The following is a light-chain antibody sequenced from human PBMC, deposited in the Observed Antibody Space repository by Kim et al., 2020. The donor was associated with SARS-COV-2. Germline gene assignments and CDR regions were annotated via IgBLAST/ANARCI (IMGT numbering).Light chain of an antibody. Sequence: TMTNQSTRSSGSVASNYVQWYQQRPGSVPTTVIFKDNQRPSGVPDRFSGSIDSSSNSASLTISGLKTEDEADYHCLSYDSSNHVVFGGGTQLTVL. CDR3: LSYDSSNHVV. V-gene: IGLV6-57*03. CDR2: KDN. J-gene: IGLJ2*01. CDR1: SGSVASNY.